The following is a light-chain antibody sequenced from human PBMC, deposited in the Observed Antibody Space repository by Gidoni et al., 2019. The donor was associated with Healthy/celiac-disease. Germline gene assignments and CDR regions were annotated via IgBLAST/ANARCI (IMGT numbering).Light chain of an antibody. V-gene: IGLV1-44*01. CDR1: YSSVGTNT. CDR3: ASWEDTLNGPV. J-gene: IGLJ3*02. CDR2: NNS. Sequence: QAVLPQPPSVSGTPGQSVTISCSGTYSSVGTNTVNWYTQFPGAAPRLLILNNSQRPPGVPDRFSGSKSRISAPLAISGLQSEDAADYFCASWEDTLNGPVFGGGTKVTVL.